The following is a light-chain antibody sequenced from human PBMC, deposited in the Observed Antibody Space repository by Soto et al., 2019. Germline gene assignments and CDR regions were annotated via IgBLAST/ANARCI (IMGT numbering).Light chain of an antibody. Sequence: DIQMTQSPSTLSASVGDRVTITFRASQSISNWLAWYQQKPGKAPKLLIYYASSLASGVPTRFSGSGSGTEYTLTISSLQPVDFATYYCQQYNRSPWTFGQGTKVDIK. J-gene: IGKJ1*01. CDR3: QQYNRSPWT. V-gene: IGKV1-5*01. CDR1: QSISNW. CDR2: YAS.